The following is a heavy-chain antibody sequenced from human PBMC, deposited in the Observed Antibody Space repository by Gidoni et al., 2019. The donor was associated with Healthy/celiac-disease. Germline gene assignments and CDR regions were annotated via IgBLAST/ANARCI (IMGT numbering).Heavy chain of an antibody. J-gene: IGHJ6*02. CDR1: GGSISSSSYS. V-gene: IGHV4-39*01. CDR3: ARARITIFGVVTYYYGMDV. D-gene: IGHD3-3*01. Sequence: QLQLQESGPGLVKPSETLSLTCTVSGGSISSSSYSWGWIRQPPGKGLEWIGSIYYSGRTYYNPSLKSRVTISVDTSKNQFSLKLSSVTAADTAVYYCARARITIFGVVTYYYGMDVWGQGTTVTVSS. CDR2: IYYSGRT.